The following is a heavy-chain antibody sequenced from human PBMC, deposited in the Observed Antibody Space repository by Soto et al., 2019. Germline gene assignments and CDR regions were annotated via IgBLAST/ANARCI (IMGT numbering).Heavy chain of an antibody. CDR3: ARVPGIAVAGTIDY. CDR2: ISAYNGNT. V-gene: IGHV1-18*01. Sequence: EASVKVSCKASGYTFTSYGISWVRQAPGQGLEWMGWISAYNGNTNYAQKLQGRVTMTTDTSTSTAYMGLRSLRSDDTAVYYCARVPGIAVAGTIDYWGQGTLVTVSS. CDR1: GYTFTSYG. J-gene: IGHJ4*02. D-gene: IGHD6-19*01.